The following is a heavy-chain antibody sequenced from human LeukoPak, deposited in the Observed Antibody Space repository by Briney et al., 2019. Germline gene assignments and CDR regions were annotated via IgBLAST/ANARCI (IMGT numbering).Heavy chain of an antibody. D-gene: IGHD5-18*01. J-gene: IGHJ6*02. V-gene: IGHV3-11*01. Sequence: GGSLRLSCAASGFTFSDYYMSWVRQAPGKGLEWVSYISLSGSTVYYADSVKGRFTISRDNAKNSLYLQMNSLRAEDTAVYYCARDFAHTAVVIYYYGLDVWGQGTTVTVSS. CDR2: ISLSGSTV. CDR3: ARDFAHTAVVIYYYGLDV. CDR1: GFTFSDYY.